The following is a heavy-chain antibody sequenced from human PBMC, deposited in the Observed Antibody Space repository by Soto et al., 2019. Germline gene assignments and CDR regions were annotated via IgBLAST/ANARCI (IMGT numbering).Heavy chain of an antibody. D-gene: IGHD2-15*01. V-gene: IGHV3-7*01. J-gene: IGHJ5*02. CDR2: IKQDGSEK. Sequence: GGSLRLSCAASGFTFSSYWMSWVRQAPGKGLEWVANIKQDGSEKYYVDSVKGRFTISKDNAKNSLYLQMKSLRAEDTAVYYCAGYCSGGSCYRHGSFDPWGKGTLVTVSS. CDR3: AGYCSGGSCYRHGSFDP. CDR1: GFTFSSYW.